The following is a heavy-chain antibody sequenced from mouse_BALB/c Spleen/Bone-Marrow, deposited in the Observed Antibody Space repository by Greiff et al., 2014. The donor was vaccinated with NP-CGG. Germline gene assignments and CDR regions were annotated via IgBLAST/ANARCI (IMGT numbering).Heavy chain of an antibody. CDR1: GCTFTDYA. CDR2: ISNYYDDA. J-gene: IGHJ4*01. Sequence: VQLQQSGAELVRPGVSVKISCKGSGCTFTDYAMHWVKQSHAKSLEWIGLISNYYDDASYNQKFKGKATMTVDKSSSTAYMELARLTSEDSAIYYCARSGKVRNAMDYRGQGTSVTVS. D-gene: IGHD2-14*01. V-gene: IGHV1S137*01. CDR3: ARSGKVRNAMDY.